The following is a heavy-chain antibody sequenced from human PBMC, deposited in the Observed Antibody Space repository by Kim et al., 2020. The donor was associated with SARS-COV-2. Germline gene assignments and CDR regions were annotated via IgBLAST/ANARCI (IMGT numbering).Heavy chain of an antibody. D-gene: IGHD3-9*01. Sequence: SETLSLTCAVYGGSFSGYYWSWIRQPPGKGLEWIGEINHSGSTNYNPSLKSRVTISVDTSKNQFSLKLSSVTAADTAVYYCASPQGGYFDWLPSLGGYYYDGMEVWGQGTTVTVSS. CDR3: ASPQGGYFDWLPSLGGYYYDGMEV. CDR1: GGSFSGYY. V-gene: IGHV4-34*01. J-gene: IGHJ6*02. CDR2: INHSGST.